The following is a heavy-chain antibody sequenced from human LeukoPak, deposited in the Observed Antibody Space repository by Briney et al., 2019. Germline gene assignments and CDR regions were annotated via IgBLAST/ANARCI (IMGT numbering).Heavy chain of an antibody. J-gene: IGHJ3*02. CDR2: IYPGDSDT. CDR3: ASLSIVVVSTDAFDI. CDR1: GYSFTSYW. V-gene: IGHV5-51*01. D-gene: IGHD3-22*01. Sequence: GESLKISCKGSGYSFTSYWIGWVRQMPGKGLEWMGIIYPGDSDTRYSPSFQGQVTISADKSISTAYLQWSSLKALDTAMYYCASLSIVVVSTDAFDIWGQGTMVTVSS.